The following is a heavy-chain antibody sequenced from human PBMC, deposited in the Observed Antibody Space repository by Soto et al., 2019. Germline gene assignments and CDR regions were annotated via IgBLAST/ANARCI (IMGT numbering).Heavy chain of an antibody. Sequence: QVQLQESGPGLVRPSQTLSLTCTVSGGSISFDHYHWTWIRQPAGKGREWIGYIHYSGSVYYNPSLQSRFSMSVDTSKNLFSLKLSSVTAADTAVYFCVREDDGGDRDYYGLDVWGQGTTVTVSS. V-gene: IGHV4-30-4*01. J-gene: IGHJ6*02. D-gene: IGHD2-21*02. CDR1: GGSISFDHYH. CDR2: IHYSGSV. CDR3: VREDDGGDRDYYGLDV.